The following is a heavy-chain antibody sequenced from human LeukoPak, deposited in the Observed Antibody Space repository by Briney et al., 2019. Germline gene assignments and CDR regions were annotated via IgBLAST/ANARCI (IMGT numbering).Heavy chain of an antibody. CDR3: AKERMCYGNYETGCYYYHDMDV. J-gene: IGHJ6*03. Sequence: PGGSLRLSCAASGFTFSGYAMSWVRQAPGKGLEWVSDNGSGGSTYYADSVKGRFTISRDNSKNTLYLQMNTLRAEDTAVYYCAKERMCYGNYETGCYYYHDMDVWGKGTTVTISS. CDR1: GFTFSGYA. V-gene: IGHV3-23*01. D-gene: IGHD4-11*01. CDR2: NGSGGST.